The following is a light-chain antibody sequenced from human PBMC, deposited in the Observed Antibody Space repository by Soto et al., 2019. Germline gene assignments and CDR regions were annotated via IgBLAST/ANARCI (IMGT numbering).Light chain of an antibody. J-gene: IGKJ1*01. Sequence: QPPCTPSLAKGERATLSCRASQSVSNNYLAWYQQKPGQAPRLLIYGASNRATGIPDRFSGSGSGTDFTLTISRLEPEDFAVYYCQQYGSSGTSGQGTKVDIK. CDR2: GAS. CDR3: QQYGSSGT. V-gene: IGKV3-20*01. CDR1: QSVSNNY.